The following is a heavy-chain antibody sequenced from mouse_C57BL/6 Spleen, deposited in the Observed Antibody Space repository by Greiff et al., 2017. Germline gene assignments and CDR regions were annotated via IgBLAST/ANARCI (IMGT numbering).Heavy chain of an antibody. D-gene: IGHD1-1*01. V-gene: IGHV1-26*01. J-gene: IGHJ2*01. Sequence: VQLQQSGPELVKPGASVKISCKASGYTFTDYYMNWVKQSHGKSLEWIGDINPNNGGTSYNQKFKGKATLTVDKSSSTAYMELRSLTSEDAAVYYCARILRSLFDYWGQGTTLTVSS. CDR1: GYTFTDYY. CDR3: ARILRSLFDY. CDR2: INPNNGGT.